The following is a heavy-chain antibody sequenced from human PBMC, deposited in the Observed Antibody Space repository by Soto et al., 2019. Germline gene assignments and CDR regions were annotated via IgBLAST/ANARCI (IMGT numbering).Heavy chain of an antibody. J-gene: IGHJ5*02. CDR1: GFTFSNAW. D-gene: IGHD2-21*02. CDR3: TTDQSYCGGDCYP. V-gene: IGHV3-15*01. CDR2: IKSKTDGGTT. Sequence: GGSLRLSCAASGFTFSNAWMSWVRQAPGKGLEWVGRIKSKTDGGTTDYAAPVKGRFTISRDDSKNTLCLQMNSLKTEDTAVYYCTTDQSYCGGDCYPWGQGTLVTVSS.